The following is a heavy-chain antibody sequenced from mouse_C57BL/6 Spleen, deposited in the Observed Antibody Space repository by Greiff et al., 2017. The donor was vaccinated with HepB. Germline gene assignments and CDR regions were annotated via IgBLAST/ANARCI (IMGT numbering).Heavy chain of an antibody. J-gene: IGHJ4*01. CDR1: GYSFTDYN. D-gene: IGHD2-12*01. Sequence: EVKLLESGPELVKPGASVKISCKASGYSFTDYNMNWVKQSNGKSLEWIGVINPNYGTTSYNQKFKGKATLTVDQSSSTAYMQLNSLTSEDSAVYYCAREDLRRGAMDYWGQGTSVTVSS. CDR3: AREDLRRGAMDY. V-gene: IGHV1-39*01. CDR2: INPNYGTT.